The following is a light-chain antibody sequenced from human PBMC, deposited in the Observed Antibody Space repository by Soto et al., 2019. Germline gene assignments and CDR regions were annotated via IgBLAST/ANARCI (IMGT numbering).Light chain of an antibody. J-gene: IGKJ4*01. CDR2: AAS. CDR3: QKYNSAPLT. CDR1: QGISNY. Sequence: DIQMTQSPSSLSASVGDRVTITCRASQGISNYLAWYQQKPGKVPKLLIYAASTLQSGVPSRFSGIESGTDFTLTISSLQPEDVATYYCQKYNSAPLTFGRGTKVEIK. V-gene: IGKV1-27*01.